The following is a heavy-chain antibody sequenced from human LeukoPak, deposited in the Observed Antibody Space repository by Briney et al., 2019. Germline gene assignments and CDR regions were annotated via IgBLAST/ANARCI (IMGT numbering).Heavy chain of an antibody. CDR1: GFTFTNSW. V-gene: IGHV3-7*01. CDR3: ARDTDGSLDY. D-gene: IGHD1-26*01. Sequence: GGSLRLSCAASGFTFTNSWMALVRQALGKGLEWVAHIKQDGGTKHYADSLKGRFTISRDNPKNSLYLQMNSLRADDTAVYYCARDTDGSLDYWGQGILVTVAS. J-gene: IGHJ4*02. CDR2: IKQDGGTK.